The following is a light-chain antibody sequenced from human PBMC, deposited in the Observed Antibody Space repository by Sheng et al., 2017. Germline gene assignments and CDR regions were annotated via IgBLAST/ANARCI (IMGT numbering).Light chain of an antibody. V-gene: IGKV1-16*01. CDR1: QDIRNY. J-gene: IGKJ1*01. CDR2: KAS. CDR3: QQYNSSPWT. Sequence: DIQMTQSPSSLPASVGDRVTITCRASQDIRNYLAWFQQKPGKAPKLLIYKASSLESGVPSRFSGSGSGTEFTLTISSLQPDDFATYYCQQYNSSPWTFGQGTKVEIK.